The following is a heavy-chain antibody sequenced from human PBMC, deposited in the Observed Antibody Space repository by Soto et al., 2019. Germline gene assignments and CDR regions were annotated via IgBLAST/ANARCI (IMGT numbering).Heavy chain of an antibody. CDR3: VKGGASGSYFGTEIY. CDR2: ISTNGGST. CDR1: GFTFSTYT. J-gene: IGHJ4*02. D-gene: IGHD1-26*01. Sequence: EVQLVESGGGLVQPGGSLRLSCSASGFTFSTYTMHWVRQAPGKGLEYVSIISTNGGSTYYADSVKGRFTISRDNSKNTLYLQMSTLRAEDTAVYYCVKGGASGSYFGTEIYWGQGTLVSVSS. V-gene: IGHV3-64D*06.